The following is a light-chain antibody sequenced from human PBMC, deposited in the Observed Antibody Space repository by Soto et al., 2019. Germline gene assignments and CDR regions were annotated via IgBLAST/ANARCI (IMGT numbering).Light chain of an antibody. V-gene: IGKV1-5*03. CDR2: KAS. CDR3: QQFKSGTWT. CDR1: QTTDSW. Sequence: DIQMTQSPSTLSASVGDRVTITCRASQTTDSWLAWYQQRPGKPPNLLIYKASTLASGVPSRFSGSGSGTEFILTINGLQPDDFATYFCQQFKSGTWTFGQGTKVDI. J-gene: IGKJ1*01.